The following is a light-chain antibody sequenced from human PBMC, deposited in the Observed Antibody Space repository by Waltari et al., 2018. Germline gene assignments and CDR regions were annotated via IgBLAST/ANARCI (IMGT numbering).Light chain of an antibody. V-gene: IGKV1-5*03. Sequence: DIQMTQSPSTLSASVGDRVTITCRASQSISTWLAWYPQKPGKAPKLLIYKASDLESGFPSRFGGSGSGTEFTLTISSLQPDDFATYHCQQYYSSPWTFGRGTKVEI. CDR1: QSISTW. J-gene: IGKJ1*01. CDR3: QQYYSSPWT. CDR2: KAS.